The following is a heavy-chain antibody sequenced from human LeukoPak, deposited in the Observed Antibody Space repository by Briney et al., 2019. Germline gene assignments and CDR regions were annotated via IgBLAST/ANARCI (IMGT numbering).Heavy chain of an antibody. CDR2: IYHSERT. V-gene: IGHV4-30-2*01. CDR3: ARQIYTGGYFDF. J-gene: IGHJ4*02. CDR1: GGSISSGGYS. Sequence: PSETLSLTCAVSGGSISSGGYSWGWIRQPPGKGLEWVVYIYHSERTYDDPSLKRRATISVDRPKYQFSLKLSSVTAADTAGYYCARQIYTGGYFDFWGQGTLVTVSS. D-gene: IGHD1-14*01.